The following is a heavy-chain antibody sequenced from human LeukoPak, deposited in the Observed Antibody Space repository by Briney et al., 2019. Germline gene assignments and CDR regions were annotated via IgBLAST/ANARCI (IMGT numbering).Heavy chain of an antibody. CDR3: ARALRWLQFYFDY. Sequence: GGSLRLSCAASGFTFSSYAMHWVRQAPGKGLEWVALISCDGSNKYHANSVKGRFTISRDNSKNTLYLQMNSLRAEDTAVYYCARALRWLQFYFDYWGQGTLVTVSS. J-gene: IGHJ4*02. CDR2: ISCDGSNK. CDR1: GFTFSSYA. D-gene: IGHD5-24*01. V-gene: IGHV3-30*04.